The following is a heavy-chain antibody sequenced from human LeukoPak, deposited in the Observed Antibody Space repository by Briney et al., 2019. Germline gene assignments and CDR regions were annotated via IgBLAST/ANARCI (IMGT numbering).Heavy chain of an antibody. CDR1: GYTFTGYY. Sequence: GASVTVSFTASGYTFTGYYMHWVRQAPGQGLEWMGWINPNSGGTNYAQKFQGRVTMTRDTSISTAYMELSRLRSDDTAVYYCARSYYYDSSGYYYYFDYWGQGTLVTVSS. J-gene: IGHJ4*02. CDR3: ARSYYYDSSGYYYYFDY. V-gene: IGHV1-2*02. CDR2: INPNSGGT. D-gene: IGHD3-22*01.